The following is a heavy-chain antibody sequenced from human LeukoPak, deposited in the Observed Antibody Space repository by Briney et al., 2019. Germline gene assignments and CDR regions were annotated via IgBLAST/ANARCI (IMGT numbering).Heavy chain of an antibody. D-gene: IGHD2/OR15-2a*01. CDR3: AKEALSGYYFDY. Sequence: GGSLRLSCAASGFTFDDYAMHWVRQAPGKGLEWVSGISWNSGSIGYADSVEGRFTISRDNAKNSLYLQMNSLRAEDMALYYCAKEALSGYYFDYWGQGTLVTVSS. CDR1: GFTFDDYA. J-gene: IGHJ4*02. V-gene: IGHV3-9*03. CDR2: ISWNSGSI.